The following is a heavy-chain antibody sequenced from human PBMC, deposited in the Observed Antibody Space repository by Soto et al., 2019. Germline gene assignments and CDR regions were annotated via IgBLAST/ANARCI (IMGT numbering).Heavy chain of an antibody. V-gene: IGHV1-69*13. CDR1: GGTFSSYA. CDR3: ARFKHFWSGYPSYFDY. Sequence: ASVKVSCKASGGTFSSYAISWVRQAPGQGLEWMGGIIPIFGTANYAQKFQGRVTITADESTSTAYMELSSLRSEDTAVYYCARFKHFWSGYPSYFDYWGQGTPVTVSS. CDR2: IIPIFGTA. J-gene: IGHJ4*02. D-gene: IGHD3-3*02.